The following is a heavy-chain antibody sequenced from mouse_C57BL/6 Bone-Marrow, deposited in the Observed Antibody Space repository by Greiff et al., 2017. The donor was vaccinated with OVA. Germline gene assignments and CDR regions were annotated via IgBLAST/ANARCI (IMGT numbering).Heavy chain of an antibody. CDR3: TREDDYDEGYAMDY. V-gene: IGHV1-15*01. CDR2: IDPETGGT. Sequence: VKLVESGAELVRPGASVTLSCKASGYTFTDYEMHWVKQTPVHGLEWIGAIDPETGGTAYNQKFKGKAILTADKSSSTAYMELRSLTSEDSAVYYCTREDDYDEGYAMDYWGQGTSVTVSS. CDR1: GYTFTDYE. D-gene: IGHD2-4*01. J-gene: IGHJ4*01.